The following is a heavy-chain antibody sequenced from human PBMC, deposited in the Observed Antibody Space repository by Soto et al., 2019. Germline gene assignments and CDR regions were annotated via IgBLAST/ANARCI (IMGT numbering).Heavy chain of an antibody. D-gene: IGHD6-19*01. Sequence: GASVKVSCKVSGYTLTELSMHWVRQAPGKGLEWMGGFDPEDGETIYAQKFQGRVTMTEDTSTDTAYMELRSLRSDDTAVYYCARDRQGTHSSGWLYYYYGMDVWGQGTTVTVSS. CDR2: FDPEDGET. CDR1: GYTLTELS. V-gene: IGHV1-24*01. CDR3: ARDRQGTHSSGWLYYYYGMDV. J-gene: IGHJ6*02.